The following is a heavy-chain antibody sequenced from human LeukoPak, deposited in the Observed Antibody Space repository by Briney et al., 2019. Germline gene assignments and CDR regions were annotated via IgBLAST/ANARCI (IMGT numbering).Heavy chain of an antibody. CDR2: IKQDGSEK. CDR1: GFTFSSYW. Sequence: GGSLRLSCAASGFTFSSYWMSWVRQAPGKGPEWVANIKQDGSEKYYVDSVKGRFTISRDNAKNSLYLQMNSLRAEDTAVYYCARAMVRGVITPFYYYYGMDVWGQGTTVTVSS. J-gene: IGHJ6*02. D-gene: IGHD3-10*01. CDR3: ARAMVRGVITPFYYYYGMDV. V-gene: IGHV3-7*04.